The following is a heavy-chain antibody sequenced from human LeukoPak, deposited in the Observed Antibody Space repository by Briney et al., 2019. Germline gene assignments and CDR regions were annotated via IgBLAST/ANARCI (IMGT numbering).Heavy chain of an antibody. Sequence: PSETLSLTCSVSGGSVSNYYWSWIRQPPGRGLEWIGYVYYTGSTNYNPSLKSRVTMFEDKSKNQFSLRLYSVTVADTAVYYCARHFAYSSSSYFDYWGQGSLGTVSS. CDR3: ARHFAYSSSSYFDY. CDR1: GGSVSNYY. CDR2: VYYTGST. V-gene: IGHV4-59*08. J-gene: IGHJ4*02. D-gene: IGHD6-6*01.